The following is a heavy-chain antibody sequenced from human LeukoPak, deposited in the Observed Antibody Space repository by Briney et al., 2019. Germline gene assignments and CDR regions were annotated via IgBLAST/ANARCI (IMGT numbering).Heavy chain of an antibody. D-gene: IGHD3-10*01. CDR3: ARKITMVRGLGAFDI. Sequence: GASVKVSCKASGGTFSSYAISWVRQAPGQGLEWMGGIIPIFGTANYAQKFQGRVTITADESTSTAYMELSSLRSEDTAVYYCARKITMVRGLGAFDIWGQGTMVTVSS. CDR1: GGTFSSYA. J-gene: IGHJ3*02. V-gene: IGHV1-69*13. CDR2: IIPIFGTA.